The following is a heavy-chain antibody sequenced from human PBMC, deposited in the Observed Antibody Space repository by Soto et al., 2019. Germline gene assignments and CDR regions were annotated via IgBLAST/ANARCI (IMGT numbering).Heavy chain of an antibody. V-gene: IGHV3-30-3*01. Sequence: QVQLVESGGGVVQPGRSLRLSCAASGFTFSSYAMYWVRQAPGKGLDWVASILYDGSNKYYADSVKGRFTISRDNSKNTLYLQMNSLRPEDTAVYYCSRGTISCLSCLPYYYGMGVWGQGTTVTVSS. CDR3: SRGTISCLSCLPYYYGMGV. D-gene: IGHD2-2*01. J-gene: IGHJ6*02. CDR1: GFTFSSYA. CDR2: ILYDGSNK.